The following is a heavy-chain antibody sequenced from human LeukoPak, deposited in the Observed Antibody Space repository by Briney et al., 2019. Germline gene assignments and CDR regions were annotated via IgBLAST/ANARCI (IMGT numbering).Heavy chain of an antibody. Sequence: ASVKVSCKASGGTFSRYAISWVRQAPGQGLEWMGGIIPIFGTANYAQKFQGRVTITADESTSTAYMELSSLRSEDTAVYYCAREGTHIVVVPAAIPPVSDYYYGMDVWGQGTTVTVSS. D-gene: IGHD2-2*01. V-gene: IGHV1-69*13. CDR2: IIPIFGTA. CDR3: AREGTHIVVVPAAIPPVSDYYYGMDV. CDR1: GGTFSRYA. J-gene: IGHJ6*02.